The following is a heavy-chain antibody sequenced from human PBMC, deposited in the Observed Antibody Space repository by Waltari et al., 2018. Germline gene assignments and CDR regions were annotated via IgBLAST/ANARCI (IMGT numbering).Heavy chain of an antibody. CDR2: IYYSGGT. Sequence: QLQLQESGPGLVKPSETLSLTCTVSGGSISSSSYYWGWIRQPPGKGLEWIGSIYYSGGTYATPSRKGRVTISVYTSKNQFSLKLSSVTAADTAVYYCARDKYYGSGSPLDCWGQGTLVTVSS. J-gene: IGHJ4*02. D-gene: IGHD3-10*01. V-gene: IGHV4-39*07. CDR1: GGSISSSSYY. CDR3: ARDKYYGSGSPLDC.